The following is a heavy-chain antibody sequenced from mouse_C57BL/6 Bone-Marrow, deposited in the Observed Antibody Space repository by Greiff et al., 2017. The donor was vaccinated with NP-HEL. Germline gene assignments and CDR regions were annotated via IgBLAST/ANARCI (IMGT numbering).Heavy chain of an antibody. D-gene: IGHD2-4*01. CDR3: ARYDYDGFAY. CDR1: GYAFSSSW. Sequence: QVQLKESGPELVKPGASVKISCKASGYAFSSSWMNWVKQRPGKGLEWIGRIYPGDGDTNYNGKLKGKATLTADKSSSTAYMQLSSLTSEDSAVYFCARYDYDGFAYWGQGTLVTVSA. J-gene: IGHJ3*01. CDR2: IYPGDGDT. V-gene: IGHV1-82*01.